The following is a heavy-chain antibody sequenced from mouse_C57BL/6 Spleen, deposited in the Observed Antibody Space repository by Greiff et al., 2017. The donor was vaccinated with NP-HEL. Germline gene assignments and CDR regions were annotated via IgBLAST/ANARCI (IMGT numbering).Heavy chain of an antibody. Sequence: EVQLQQSGPELVKPGASVKISCKASGYTFTDYYMNWVKQSHGKSLEWIGDINPNNGGTSYNQKFKGKATLTVDKSSSTAYMELRSLTSEDSAVYYCAPIYYDYAWFAYWGQGTLVTVSA. CDR1: GYTFTDYY. CDR3: APIYYDYAWFAY. CDR2: INPNNGGT. V-gene: IGHV1-26*01. D-gene: IGHD2-4*01. J-gene: IGHJ3*01.